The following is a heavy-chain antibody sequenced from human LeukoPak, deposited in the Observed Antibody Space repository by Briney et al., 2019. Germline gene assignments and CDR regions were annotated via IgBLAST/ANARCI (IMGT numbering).Heavy chain of an antibody. V-gene: IGHV3-30*02. CDR1: GFTFSTQG. D-gene: IGHD6-19*01. J-gene: IGHJ4*02. CDR2: IQYDGTDK. CDR3: AKDPSIAVAGLFDY. Sequence: GGSLRLSCVASGFTFSTQGMHWVRQAPGKGLEWVTFIQYDGTDKRYADSVKGRFTISRDNSKNTLYLQMNSLRAEDTAVYYCAKDPSIAVAGLFDYWGQGTLVTVSS.